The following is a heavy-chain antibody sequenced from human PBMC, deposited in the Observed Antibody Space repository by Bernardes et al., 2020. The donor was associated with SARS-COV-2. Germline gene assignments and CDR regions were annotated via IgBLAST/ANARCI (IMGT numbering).Heavy chain of an antibody. CDR3: ARDGTVTFDY. V-gene: IGHV1-2*02. D-gene: IGHD4-17*01. J-gene: IGHJ4*02. CDR1: GYTFTGYY. Sequence: ASVKVSCKASGYTFTGYYIHWVRQAPGQGLDWMGWIDPNSGGTMSAQKFQGRVTMTRDTSISTVYMELSNLRSDDTAVYYCARDGTVTFDYWGQGTLVTVSS. CDR2: IDPNSGGT.